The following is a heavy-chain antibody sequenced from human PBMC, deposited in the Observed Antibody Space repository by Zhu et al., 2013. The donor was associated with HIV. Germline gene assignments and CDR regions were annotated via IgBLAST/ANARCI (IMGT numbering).Heavy chain of an antibody. CDR3: ARDHRRRIAARPGRSYYYYGMDV. V-gene: IGHV1-69*01. CDR1: GGTFSSYA. CDR2: IIPIFGTA. D-gene: IGHD6-6*01. Sequence: QVQLVQSGAEVKKPGSSVKVSCKASGGTFSSYAISWVRQAPGQGLEWMGGIIPIFGTANYAQKFQGRVTITADESTSTAYMELSSLRSEDTAVYYCARDHRRRIAARPGRSYYYYGMDVWGQGTTVTVSS. J-gene: IGHJ6*02.